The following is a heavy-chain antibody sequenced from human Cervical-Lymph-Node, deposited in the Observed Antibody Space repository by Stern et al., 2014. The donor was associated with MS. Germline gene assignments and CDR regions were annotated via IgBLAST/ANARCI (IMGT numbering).Heavy chain of an antibody. CDR3: AKAAVDYSMYFPEY. Sequence: VQLGGSGGGVVQPGTSLRLSCVASVFTFSMSGMHWVRQAPGKGLVWVALISYDGGEKHFADSVKGRFTISRDNSENTVYLQLNSLRPEDTAVYFCAKAAVDYSMYFPEYWGQGTLVTVSS. J-gene: IGHJ4*02. CDR1: VFTFSMSG. D-gene: IGHD4-11*01. V-gene: IGHV3-30*18. CDR2: ISYDGGEK.